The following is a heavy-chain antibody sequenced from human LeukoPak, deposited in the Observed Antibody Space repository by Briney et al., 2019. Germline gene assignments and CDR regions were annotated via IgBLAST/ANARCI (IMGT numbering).Heavy chain of an antibody. CDR1: GGSISSYY. CDR2: IYYSGST. V-gene: IGHV4-59*01. CDR3: ARGKGPPESFDY. D-gene: IGHD1-14*01. Sequence: SETLSLTCTVSGGSISSYYWSWIRQPPGKGLEWIGYIYYSGSTNYNPSLKSRVTISVDTSKNQFSLKLSSVTAADTAVYYCARGKGPPESFDYWGQGTLVTVSS. J-gene: IGHJ4*02.